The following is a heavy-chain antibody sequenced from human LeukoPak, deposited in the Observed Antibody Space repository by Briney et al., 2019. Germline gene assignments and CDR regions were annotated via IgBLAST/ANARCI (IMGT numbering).Heavy chain of an antibody. V-gene: IGHV1-24*01. D-gene: IGHD4-11*01. CDR2: FDPEDGET. CDR1: VYTLTELS. J-gene: IGHJ6*02. CDR3: ATYSVGMDV. Sequence: ASVKVSCKLSVYTLTELSLHWVRQPPRKALEWMGGFDPEDGETIYAQKFQGRVTMTEDTSTDTAYMELSSLRSEDTAVYYCATYSVGMDVWGQGTTVTVSS.